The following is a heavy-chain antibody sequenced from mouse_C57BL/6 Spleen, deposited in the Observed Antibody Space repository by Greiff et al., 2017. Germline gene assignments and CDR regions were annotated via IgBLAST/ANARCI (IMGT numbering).Heavy chain of an antibody. V-gene: IGHV1-52*01. Sequence: QVQLQQPGAELVRPGSSVKLSCKASGYTFTSYWMHWVKQRPIQGLEWIGNIDPSDSETNYNQKFKDKATLTVDKSSSTAYMQLISLTSEDSAVYYCASSNYYGSSYGYWGQGTTLTVSS. CDR3: ASSNYYGSSYGY. D-gene: IGHD1-1*01. CDR2: IDPSDSET. CDR1: GYTFTSYW. J-gene: IGHJ2*01.